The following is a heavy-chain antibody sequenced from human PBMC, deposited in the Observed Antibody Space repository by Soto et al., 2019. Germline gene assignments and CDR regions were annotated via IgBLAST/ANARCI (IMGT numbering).Heavy chain of an antibody. CDR2: ISYDGSNK. J-gene: IGHJ5*02. V-gene: IGHV3-30*03. Sequence: PGGSLRLSCAASGFTFSSYGMHWVRQAPGKGLEWVAVISYDGSNKYYADSVKGRFTISRDNSKNTLYLQMNSLRAEDTAVYYCARGGTGSIDWFDPWGQGTLVTVSS. CDR3: ARGGTGSIDWFDP. CDR1: GFTFSSYG. D-gene: IGHD1-1*01.